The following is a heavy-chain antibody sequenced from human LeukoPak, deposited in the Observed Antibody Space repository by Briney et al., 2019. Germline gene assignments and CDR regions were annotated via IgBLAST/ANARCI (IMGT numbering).Heavy chain of an antibody. V-gene: IGHV3-7*01. D-gene: IGHD2-2*01. CDR3: ARTSGTKLLRY. J-gene: IGHJ4*02. Sequence: GGSLRLSCAGSGFIFSNYWVTWIRQAPGKGLEGVGNIKQDGSERYYVDSVKGRFTISRDNARNSAYLQMDNLRAEATAVYYCARTSGTKLLRYWGQGTLVTVSS. CDR2: IKQDGSER. CDR1: GFIFSNYW.